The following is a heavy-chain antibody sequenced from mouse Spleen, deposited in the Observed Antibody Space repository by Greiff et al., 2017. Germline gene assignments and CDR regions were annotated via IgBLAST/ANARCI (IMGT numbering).Heavy chain of an antibody. CDR1: GYTFTEFI. Sequence: QVQLKQSGAELVKPGASVKLSCKASGYTFTEFIIHWVKQRSGQGLEWIGWFYPGSGSIKYNEKFKDKATLTADKSSSTVYMELSRLTSEDSAVYFCARHEYYGSSYLYYAMDYWGQGTSVTVSS. CDR2: FYPGSGSI. D-gene: IGHD1-1*01. J-gene: IGHJ4*01. CDR3: ARHEYYGSSYLYYAMDY. V-gene: IGHV1-62-2*01.